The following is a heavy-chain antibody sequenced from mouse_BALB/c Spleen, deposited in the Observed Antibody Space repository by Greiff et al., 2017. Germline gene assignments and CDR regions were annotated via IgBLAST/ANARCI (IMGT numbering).Heavy chain of an antibody. J-gene: IGHJ1*01. V-gene: IGHV2-9*02. CDR2: IWAGGST. Sequence: VQLQESGPGLVAPSQSLSITCTVSGFSLTSYGVHWVRQPPGKGLEWLGVIWAGGSTNYNSALMSRLSISKDNSKSQVFLKMNSLQTDDTAMYYCARLAVVATRYFDVWGAGTTVTVSS. CDR1: GFSLTSYG. D-gene: IGHD1-1*01. CDR3: ARLAVVATRYFDV.